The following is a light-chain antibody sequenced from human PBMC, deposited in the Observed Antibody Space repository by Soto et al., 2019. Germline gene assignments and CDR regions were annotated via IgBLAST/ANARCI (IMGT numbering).Light chain of an antibody. J-gene: IGLJ1*01. CDR3: CSYAGSYRDA. V-gene: IGLV2-11*01. Sequence: QSALTQPRSVSGSTGQSVTISCTGTSSDVGGYNYVSWYQQHPGKAPKLMIYDVSKRPSGVPDRFSGSKSGNTASLTISGLQAEDEADYYCCSYAGSYRDAFGPGTKGTV. CDR2: DVS. CDR1: SSDVGGYNY.